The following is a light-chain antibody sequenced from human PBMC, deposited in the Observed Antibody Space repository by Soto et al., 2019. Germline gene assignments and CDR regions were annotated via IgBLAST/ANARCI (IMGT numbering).Light chain of an antibody. CDR3: SSYTTSNTRQIV. Sequence: QSVLTQPASVSGSPGQSITISCTGTSSDVVGYNYVSWYQHHPGKAPKLLIYDVSNRPSGVSNRFSGSKSDNTASLTISGLQPEDEADYYCSSYTTSNTRQIVFGTGTKATVL. J-gene: IGLJ1*01. CDR2: DVS. CDR1: SSDVVGYNY. V-gene: IGLV2-14*03.